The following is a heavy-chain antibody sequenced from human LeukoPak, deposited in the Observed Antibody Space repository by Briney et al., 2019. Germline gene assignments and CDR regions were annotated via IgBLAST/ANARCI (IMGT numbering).Heavy chain of an antibody. Sequence: PGGSLKLSCAASGFTFSSYGMHWVRQAPGKGLEWVSVIYSGGSTYYADSVKGRFTISRDNSKNTLYLQMNSLRAEDTAVYYCARAAGKLLWFGESGGAFDIWGQGTMVTVSS. D-gene: IGHD3-10*01. CDR1: GFTFSSYG. J-gene: IGHJ3*02. V-gene: IGHV3-NL1*01. CDR3: ARAAGKLLWFGESGGAFDI. CDR2: IYSGGST.